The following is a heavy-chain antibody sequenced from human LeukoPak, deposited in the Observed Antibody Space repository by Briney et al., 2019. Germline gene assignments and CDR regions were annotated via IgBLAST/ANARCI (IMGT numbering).Heavy chain of an antibody. CDR1: GFTFSNYA. Sequence: GRSLRLPCAASGFTFSNYAMHWVRQAPGKGLEWVAVISFAGSGEFYADSVKGRFAISRDNSKNTLYLQMNSLRTEDTAMYYCAKDEVGRYCSSTSCYSRFDYWGQGTLVTVSS. J-gene: IGHJ4*02. D-gene: IGHD2-2*02. CDR3: AKDEVGRYCSSTSCYSRFDY. CDR2: ISFAGSGE. V-gene: IGHV3-30*18.